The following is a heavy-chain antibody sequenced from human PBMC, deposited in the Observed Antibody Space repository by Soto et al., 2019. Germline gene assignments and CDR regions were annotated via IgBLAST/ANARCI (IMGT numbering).Heavy chain of an antibody. V-gene: IGHV3-23*01. CDR1: GFTFSSYA. CDR3: AKGEYYYDGSAYYPFDY. J-gene: IGHJ4*02. CDR2: ISGSGGST. Sequence: GGSLRLSCAASGFTFSSYAMSWVRQAPGKGLEWVSGISGSGGSTYYADSVKGRFTISRDNSKNTLYLQMNSLRAEDTAVYYCAKGEYYYDGSAYYPFDYWGQGRMVTVSS. D-gene: IGHD3-22*01.